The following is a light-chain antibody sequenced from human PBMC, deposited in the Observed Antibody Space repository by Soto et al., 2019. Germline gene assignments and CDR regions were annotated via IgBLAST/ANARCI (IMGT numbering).Light chain of an antibody. Sequence: QSALTQPASVSGSPGQSVTISCTGTSSDVETYTFVSWYQQFPGKAPKLIIYEATKRPSGVSSRFSGSKSGNTASLTISGLLAEDEADYYCCSFVDTYVFGSGTKLTVL. CDR3: CSFVDTYV. J-gene: IGLJ1*01. CDR2: EAT. V-gene: IGLV2-23*01. CDR1: SSDVETYTF.